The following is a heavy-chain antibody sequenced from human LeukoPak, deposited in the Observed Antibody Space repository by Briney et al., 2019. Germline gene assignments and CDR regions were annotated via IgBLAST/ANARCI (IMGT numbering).Heavy chain of an antibody. CDR3: ARVMDYGDGWFDP. CDR2: IYSGGST. V-gene: IGHV3-53*01. Sequence: PGGSLRLSCAASGFTVSSNYMSWVRQAPGKGLEWVSIIYSGGSTYYADSVKGRFTISRDNSKNTLYLQMNSLRAEDTAVYYCARVMDYGDGWFDPWGQGTLVTVSS. D-gene: IGHD4-17*01. CDR1: GFTVSSNY. J-gene: IGHJ5*02.